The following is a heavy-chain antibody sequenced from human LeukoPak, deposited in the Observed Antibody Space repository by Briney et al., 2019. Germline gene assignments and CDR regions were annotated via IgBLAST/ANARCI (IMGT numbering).Heavy chain of an antibody. CDR3: AGGRTDIVVVPATLRNYYFDY. CDR2: ILHVVGKE. D-gene: IGHD2-2*01. Sequence: SVKVSCTASGGTFSSYDISWVRQAPGQGLEWVGGILHVVGKENYAQKIQGRVTTTADKATSTAYMELSSLRSEDTAVYYCAGGRTDIVVVPATLRNYYFDYWGQGTLVTVSS. V-gene: IGHV1-69*10. CDR1: GGTFSSYD. J-gene: IGHJ4*02.